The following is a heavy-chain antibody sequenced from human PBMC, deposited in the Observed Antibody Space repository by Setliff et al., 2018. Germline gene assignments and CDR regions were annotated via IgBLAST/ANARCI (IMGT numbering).Heavy chain of an antibody. CDR2: IYTSWST. J-gene: IGHJ6*03. Sequence: NPSETLSLTCTVSGDSISSRRNYWSWIRQPAGQGLEWIGQIYTSWSTNYNPSLKSRVTISVDTSKNQFSLKLSSVTAADTAVYYCARMSGFLYIDVWGKGTTVTVSS. CDR1: GDSISSRRNY. CDR3: ARMSGFLYIDV. D-gene: IGHD3-3*01. V-gene: IGHV4-61*09.